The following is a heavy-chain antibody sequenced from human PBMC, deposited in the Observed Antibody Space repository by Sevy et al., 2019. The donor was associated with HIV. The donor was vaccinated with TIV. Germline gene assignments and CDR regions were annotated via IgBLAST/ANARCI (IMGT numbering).Heavy chain of an antibody. CDR1: GFNFSDYA. V-gene: IGHV3-23*01. J-gene: IGHJ4*02. CDR2: ITGTSGRT. CDR3: AKNRVVGSTNSFDS. Sequence: GGSLRLSCSASGFNFSDYAMAWVRQGPGTGLEWVSSITGTSGRTYYADSVKGRFTVSRDNTLGKLFLQMNSLRVEDTAKYYCAKNRVVGSTNSFDSWGQGDLVTVSS. D-gene: IGHD1-26*01.